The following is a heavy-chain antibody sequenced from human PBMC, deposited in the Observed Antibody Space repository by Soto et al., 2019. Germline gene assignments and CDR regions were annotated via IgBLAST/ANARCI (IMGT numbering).Heavy chain of an antibody. Sequence: QVQLVESGGGVVQSGRSLRLSCVASGFTFSHYAMYWVRQAPGKGLEWVALISFDGSSEYYADSVKGRFTISRDNSKNTLYLQVNSLRREDKAVYHCAKSQTSSGWTIVDYWGLGTLVTVSS. CDR3: AKSQTSSGWTIVDY. CDR2: ISFDGSSE. V-gene: IGHV3-30*18. CDR1: GFTFSHYA. J-gene: IGHJ4*01. D-gene: IGHD6-19*01.